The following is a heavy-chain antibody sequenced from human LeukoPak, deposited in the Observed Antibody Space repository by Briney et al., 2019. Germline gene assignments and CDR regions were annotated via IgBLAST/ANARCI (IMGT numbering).Heavy chain of an antibody. CDR2: IYYSGSS. Sequence: SETLSLTCNVSGGSISGYHWSWIRQPPGKGLEWLGYIYYSGSSNYNPSLKSRVTMSADTSKNQFSLKLSSVTAADTAVYYCARVPRSYYYYYYMDVWGRGTTVTVSS. V-gene: IGHV4-59*01. CDR1: GGSISGYH. J-gene: IGHJ6*03. CDR3: ARVPRSYYYYYYMDV.